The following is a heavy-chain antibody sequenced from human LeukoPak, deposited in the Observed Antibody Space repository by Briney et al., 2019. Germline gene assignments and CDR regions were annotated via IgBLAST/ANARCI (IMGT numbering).Heavy chain of an antibody. Sequence: VASVKVSCKASGYTFTSYGISWVRQAPGQGLEWMGWISAYNGNTNYAQKLQGRVTMTTDTSTSTAYMELRSLRSEDTAVYYCARDHRGAGQFDYWGQGTLVTVSS. D-gene: IGHD1-26*01. J-gene: IGHJ4*02. CDR1: GYTFTSYG. CDR3: ARDHRGAGQFDY. V-gene: IGHV1-18*01. CDR2: ISAYNGNT.